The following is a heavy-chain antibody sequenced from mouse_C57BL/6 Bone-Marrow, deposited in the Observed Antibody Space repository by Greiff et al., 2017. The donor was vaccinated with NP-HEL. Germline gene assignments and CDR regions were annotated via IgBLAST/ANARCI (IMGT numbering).Heavy chain of an antibody. CDR3: ARGGSSGYGYYAMDY. CDR1: GYTFTSYW. CDR2: IYPGSGST. Sequence: QVQLQQPGAELVKPGASVKMSCKASGYTFTSYWITWVKQRLGQGLEWIGDIYPGSGSTNYNEKFKSKATLTVDTSSSTAYMQLSSLTSEDSAVYYCARGGSSGYGYYAMDYWGQGTSVTVSS. J-gene: IGHJ4*01. V-gene: IGHV1-55*01. D-gene: IGHD3-2*02.